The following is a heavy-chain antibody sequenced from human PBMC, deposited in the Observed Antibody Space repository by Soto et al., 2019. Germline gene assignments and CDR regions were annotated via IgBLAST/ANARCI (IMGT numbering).Heavy chain of an antibody. Sequence: QVQLVESGGGVVQPERSLRLSCAASGITFGRHGMHWVRQAPGKGLEWVAVIWYDGSNKYYADSVKGRFTISRDNSKNTLYLQMNSLRDEDTAVYYCARGVGNYYYAMDVWGQGTTVTVSS. CDR3: ARGVGNYYYAMDV. J-gene: IGHJ6*02. V-gene: IGHV3-33*01. CDR1: GITFGRHG. CDR2: IWYDGSNK. D-gene: IGHD7-27*01.